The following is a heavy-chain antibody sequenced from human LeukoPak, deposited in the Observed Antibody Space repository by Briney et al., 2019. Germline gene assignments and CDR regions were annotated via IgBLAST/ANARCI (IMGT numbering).Heavy chain of an antibody. D-gene: IGHD3-22*01. CDR1: GFTFSSYW. CDR3: ARWPRRYYDSSGSTGLDY. CDR2: INSDGSST. Sequence: GGSLRLSCAASGFTFSSYWMHWVRQAPGKGLVWVSRINSDGSSTSYADSVKGRFTISRDNAKNTLYLQMNSLRAEDTAVYYCARWPRRYYDSSGSTGLDYWGQGALVTVSS. V-gene: IGHV3-74*01. J-gene: IGHJ4*02.